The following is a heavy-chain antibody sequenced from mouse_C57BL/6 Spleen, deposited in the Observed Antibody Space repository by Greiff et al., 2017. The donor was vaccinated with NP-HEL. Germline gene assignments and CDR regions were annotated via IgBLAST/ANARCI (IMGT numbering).Heavy chain of an antibody. J-gene: IGHJ2*01. CDR3: ARGSYLDY. CDR1: GYTFTSYW. V-gene: IGHV1-50*01. Sequence: QVQLKQPGAELVKPGASVKLSCKASGYTFTSYWMQWVKQRPGQGLEWIGEIDPSDSYTNYNQKFKGKATLTVDTSSSTAYMQLSSLTSEDSAVYDCARGSYLDYWGQGTTLTVSS. CDR2: IDPSDSYT.